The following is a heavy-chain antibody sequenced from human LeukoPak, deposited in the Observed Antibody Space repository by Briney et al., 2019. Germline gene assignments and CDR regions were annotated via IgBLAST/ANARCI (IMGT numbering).Heavy chain of an antibody. V-gene: IGHV4-61*02. Sequence: SQTLSLTCTVSGGSISSGSYYWSWIRQPAGKGLEWIGRIYTSGSTNYNPSLKSRVTISVDTSKNQLSLKLSSVTAADTAVYYCARGPDIVVVPAAMPVGDYWGQGTLVTVSS. CDR1: GGSISSGSYY. J-gene: IGHJ4*02. D-gene: IGHD2-2*01. CDR2: IYTSGST. CDR3: ARGPDIVVVPAAMPVGDY.